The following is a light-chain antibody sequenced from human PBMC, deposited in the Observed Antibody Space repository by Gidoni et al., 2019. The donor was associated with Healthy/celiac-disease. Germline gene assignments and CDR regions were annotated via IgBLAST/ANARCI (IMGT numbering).Light chain of an antibody. CDR1: QSVSSSY. CDR2: GAS. Sequence: EKVLTQAAGTLSLSPGERATLSCRASQSVSSSYLAWYQQKPGQAPSLLIYGASSRATGISDRFSGSGSGTDFSLTISTLEPAAFAVYYCQPYGSSSYTFGQGTKLEIK. CDR3: QPYGSSSYT. J-gene: IGKJ2*01. V-gene: IGKV3-20*01.